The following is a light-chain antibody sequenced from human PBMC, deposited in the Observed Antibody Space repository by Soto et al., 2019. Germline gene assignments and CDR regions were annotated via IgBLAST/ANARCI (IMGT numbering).Light chain of an antibody. J-gene: IGKJ5*01. V-gene: IGKV3D-20*02. CDR2: DAS. Sequence: EIVLKMSPGTLSLYRGERATLSCRASRSIRSSHFGWYQQKPGQAPRLLIYDASNRATGIPARFSGSGSGTDFTLTFSCLEPEDIAVYYCEQRSILFTFGQGTLLEIK. CDR3: EQRSILFT. CDR1: RSIRSSH.